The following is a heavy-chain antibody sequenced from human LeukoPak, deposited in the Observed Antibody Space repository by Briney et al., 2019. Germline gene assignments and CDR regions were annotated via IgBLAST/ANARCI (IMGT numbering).Heavy chain of an antibody. CDR1: GGSISSGSYY. D-gene: IGHD1-7*01. Sequence: SETLSLTCTVSGGSISSGSYYWSWIRQPAGKGLEWIGRIYTSGSTNYNPSLKSRVTVSVDTSKNQFSLKLSSVTAADTAVYYCARAGTTKTTPKGIDYWGQGTLVTVSS. CDR3: ARAGTTKTTPKGIDY. J-gene: IGHJ4*02. V-gene: IGHV4-61*02. CDR2: IYTSGST.